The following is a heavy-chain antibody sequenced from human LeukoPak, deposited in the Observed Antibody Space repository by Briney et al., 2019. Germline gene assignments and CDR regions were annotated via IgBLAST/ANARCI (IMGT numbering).Heavy chain of an antibody. CDR3: ARDPQHSFDI. CDR2: IWYDGSAK. V-gene: IGHV3-33*01. Sequence: GGSESLPCTAPVFTFSISGKRWERQAPGKGLEWVAAIWYDGSAKYYADCVKGRFTISRDNSKSTLYLHMNSLRAEDTDMYYCARDPQHSFDIWGQGTMVTVSS. CDR1: VFTFSISG. J-gene: IGHJ3*02.